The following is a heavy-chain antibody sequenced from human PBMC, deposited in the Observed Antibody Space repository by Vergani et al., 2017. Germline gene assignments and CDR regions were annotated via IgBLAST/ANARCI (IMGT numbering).Heavy chain of an antibody. CDR1: GGSFSDYY. CDR3: ASIARAPTRRNPPPDY. CDR2: VNHGGST. D-gene: IGHD3-16*02. V-gene: IGHV4-34*01. J-gene: IGHJ4*02. Sequence: QVQLQEWGAGLLKTSETLSRTCGVSGGSFSDYYWSWIRQAPGMGLEWIGEVNHGGSTNYNPSLKSRVSISVDTSKNQFSLQLTSVTAADSALYFCASIARAPTRRNPPPDYWGQGILVTVSS.